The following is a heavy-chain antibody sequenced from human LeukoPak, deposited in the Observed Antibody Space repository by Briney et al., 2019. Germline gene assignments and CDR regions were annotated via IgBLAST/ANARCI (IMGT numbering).Heavy chain of an antibody. CDR1: GYSISSGYY. CDR3: ARDRHYYDSSNYYYYMDV. V-gene: IGHV4-38-2*02. Sequence: SETLSLTCTVSGYSISSGYYWGWIRQPPGKGLEWIGSIYHSGSTYYNPSLKSRVTISVDTSKNQFSLKLSSVTAADTAVYYCARDRHYYDSSNYYYYMDVWGKGTTVTISS. J-gene: IGHJ6*03. D-gene: IGHD3-22*01. CDR2: IYHSGST.